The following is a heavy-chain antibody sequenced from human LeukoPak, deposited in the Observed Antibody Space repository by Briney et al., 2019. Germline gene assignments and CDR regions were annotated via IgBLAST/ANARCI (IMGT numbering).Heavy chain of an antibody. CDR2: ISYDGSNK. CDR1: GFTFSSYA. CDR3: AREESSGWAYYFDY. Sequence: GGSLRLSCAASGFTFSSYAMHWVRQAPGKGLEWVAVISYDGSNKYYADSVKGRFTISRGNSKNTLYLQMNSLRAEDTAVYYCAREESSGWAYYFDYWGQGTLVTVSS. D-gene: IGHD6-19*01. J-gene: IGHJ4*02. V-gene: IGHV3-30-3*01.